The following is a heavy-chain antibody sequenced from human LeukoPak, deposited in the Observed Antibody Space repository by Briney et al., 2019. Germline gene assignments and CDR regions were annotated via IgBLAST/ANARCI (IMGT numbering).Heavy chain of an antibody. V-gene: IGHV5-51*01. D-gene: IGHD1-1*01. CDR3: ARYTDHYYLDY. CDR2: IYPGDSDT. Sequence: GESLKISCKGSGYSFNSYWIGWVRQMPGKGLEWMGIIYPGDSDTRYSPSFQGQVTISADKSISTAYLQWSSLNTSDTAIYYCARYTDHYYLDYWGQGTLVTVSS. J-gene: IGHJ4*02. CDR1: GYSFNSYW.